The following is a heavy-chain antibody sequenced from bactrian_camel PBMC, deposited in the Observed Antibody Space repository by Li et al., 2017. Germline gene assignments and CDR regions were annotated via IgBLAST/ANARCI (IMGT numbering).Heavy chain of an antibody. CDR1: GYAVRSDC. J-gene: IGHJ4*01. CDR3: AAWAFSVCTVATGLSMNQW. V-gene: IGHV3S26*01. Sequence: VQLVESGGGSVQAGGSLRLSCVASGYAVRSDCMAWFRQAPGKEREGVAAIDNDGTTSYSDSVKGRFTISKDNAKNTLYLQMNNLKPEDTGMYYCAAWAFSVCTVATGLSMNQWWGQGTQVTVS. CDR2: IDNDGTT. D-gene: IGHD6*01.